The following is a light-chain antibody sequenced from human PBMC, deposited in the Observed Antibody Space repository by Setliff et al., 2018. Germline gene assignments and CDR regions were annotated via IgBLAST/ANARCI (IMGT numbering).Light chain of an antibody. Sequence: QSVLTQPAAVSGSPGQSITISCAGTNRDVGGYNYVSWYQQHPGKAPQLIIYDVTKRPSGVPDRFSGSKSGNTASLTVSGLQAEDEADYYCSSYADSNIFLCGTGTKVTV. J-gene: IGLJ1*01. CDR1: NRDVGGYNY. CDR2: DVT. V-gene: IGLV2-8*01. CDR3: SSYADSNIFL.